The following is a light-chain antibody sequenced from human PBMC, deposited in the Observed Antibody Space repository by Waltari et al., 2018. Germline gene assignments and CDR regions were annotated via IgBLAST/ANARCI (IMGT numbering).Light chain of an antibody. CDR3: QVRDSSTAV. V-gene: IGLV3-9*01. CDR2: RDN. CDR1: HIGGKS. J-gene: IGLJ7*01. Sequence: SSDLTQPLSVSVAPGQTATITCGGNHIGGKSLQWYQRKPGQAPVLVIYRDNDRPSGIPDRFSGSNSGNTATLTISGAQPGDEADYYCQVRDSSTAVFGGGTHLTVL.